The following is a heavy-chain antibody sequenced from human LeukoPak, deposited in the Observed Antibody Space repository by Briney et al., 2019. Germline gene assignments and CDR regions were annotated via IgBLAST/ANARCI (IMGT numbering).Heavy chain of an antibody. CDR1: GGSISSYY. CDR2: IYYSGST. D-gene: IGHD3-22*01. CDR3: ARGYHDFSGYWLSYFDY. J-gene: IGHJ4*02. Sequence: PSETLSLTCTVSGGSISSYYWSWIRQPPGKGLEWIGYIYYSGSTNYNPSLKSRVTISVHTSKNQFSLKLSSVTAADTAVYYCARGYHDFSGYWLSYFDYWGQGTLVTVSS. V-gene: IGHV4-59*01.